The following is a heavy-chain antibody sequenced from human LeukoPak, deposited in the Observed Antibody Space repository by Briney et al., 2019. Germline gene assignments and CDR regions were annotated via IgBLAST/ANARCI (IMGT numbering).Heavy chain of an antibody. Sequence: PGESLKISCKGSGYSFTSYWIGWVRQMPGKGLEWMGIIYPGDSDTRYSPSFQGQVTISADKSFSTAYLQWSSLKASDTAMYYCARGSRVFAHYDSSGYYSAFDIWGQGTVVTVSS. CDR1: GYSFTSYW. CDR2: IYPGDSDT. D-gene: IGHD3-22*01. CDR3: ARGSRVFAHYDSSGYYSAFDI. J-gene: IGHJ3*02. V-gene: IGHV5-51*01.